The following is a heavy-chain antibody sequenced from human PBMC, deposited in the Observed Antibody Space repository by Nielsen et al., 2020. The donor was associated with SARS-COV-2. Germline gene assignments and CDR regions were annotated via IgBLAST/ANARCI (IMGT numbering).Heavy chain of an antibody. CDR1: GFNFNTYS. D-gene: IGHD3-10*01. CDR2: INWSGDNT. CDR3: ARGGVLWFAELPDY. J-gene: IGHJ4*02. V-gene: IGHV3-20*04. Sequence: GESLKISCVASGFNFNTYSMSWVRQAPGKGLEWVSGINWSGDNTVYADSMKGRFTISRDNAKNSLFLQMNSLRAEDTAFYYCARGGVLWFAELPDYWGQGTLVTVSS.